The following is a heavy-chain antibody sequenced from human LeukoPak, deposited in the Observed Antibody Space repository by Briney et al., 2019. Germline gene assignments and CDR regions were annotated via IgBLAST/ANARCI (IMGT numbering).Heavy chain of an antibody. CDR1: GYSISRGSY. CDR3: AVGLHSSQFAFDI. V-gene: IGHV4-38-2*01. CDR2: VYHSGSA. D-gene: IGHD5-24*01. Sequence: KPSETLSLTCAVSGYSISRGSYWGWIRQPPGKGLEWIGSVYHSGSAYYNPSLKSRVTISVDTSKNQFSLKLTSVTAADTAVYYCAVGLHSSQFAFDIWGQGTMVTVSS. J-gene: IGHJ3*02.